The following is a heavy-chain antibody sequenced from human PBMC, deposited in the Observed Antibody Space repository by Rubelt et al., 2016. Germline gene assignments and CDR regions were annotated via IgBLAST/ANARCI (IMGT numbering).Heavy chain of an antibody. J-gene: IGHJ4*02. D-gene: IGHD5-12*01. V-gene: IGHV3-23*01. CDR2: ISDSGGST. CDR3: AKDAGSIVATSRRDFDY. CDR1: GFTFSSYA. Sequence: EVQLLESGGGLVQPGGSLRLSCAASGFTFSSYAMSWVRQAPGKGLEWVSAISDSGGSTIYADSVKGRFTISRDNSKNTLYLQMNSLRAEDTAVYYCAKDAGSIVATSRRDFDYWGQGTLVTVSS.